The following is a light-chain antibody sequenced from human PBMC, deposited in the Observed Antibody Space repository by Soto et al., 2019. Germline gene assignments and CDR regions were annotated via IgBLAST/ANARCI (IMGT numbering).Light chain of an antibody. Sequence: DVVMTQSPLSLPVTLGQPASISCRSSQSLVDSDGNTYLNWFQQRPVQSPRRVIDKISNRDSGVQNRFSGSGSGTDFTLRVGRLEAEGVGVYYWMQGARLPYCCGRGTKLEIK. CDR3: MQGARLPYC. V-gene: IGKV2-30*01. J-gene: IGKJ2*03. CDR2: KIS. CDR1: QSLVDSDGNTY.